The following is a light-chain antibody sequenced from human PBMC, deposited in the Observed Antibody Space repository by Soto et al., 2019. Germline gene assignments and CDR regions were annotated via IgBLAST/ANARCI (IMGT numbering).Light chain of an antibody. J-gene: IGLJ1*01. V-gene: IGLV2-14*01. CDR1: STDVGGYNY. CDR3: GSWDSSLSAYV. CDR2: EVN. Sequence: QSPLAQPSSLSGSPGQSITISCTGTSTDVGGYNYVSWYQHHPGKGPKLIIYEVNKRPSGIPDRFSGSKSGTSATLGITGFQTGDEADYYCGSWDSSLSAYVFGTGTKVTVL.